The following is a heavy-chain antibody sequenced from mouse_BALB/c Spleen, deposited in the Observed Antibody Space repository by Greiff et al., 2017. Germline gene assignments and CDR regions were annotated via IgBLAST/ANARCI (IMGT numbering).Heavy chain of an antibody. D-gene: IGHD2-10*02. CDR1: GYTFTSYT. V-gene: IGHV1-4*01. CDR3: AREGYGNYLYYFDY. CDR2: INPSSGYT. J-gene: IGHJ2*01. Sequence: QVQLKESGAELARPGASVKMSCKASGYTFTSYTMHWVKQRPGQGLEWIGYINPSSGYTNYNQKFKDKATLTADKSSSTAYMQLSSLTSEDSAVYYCAREGYGNYLYYFDYWGQGTTLTVSS.